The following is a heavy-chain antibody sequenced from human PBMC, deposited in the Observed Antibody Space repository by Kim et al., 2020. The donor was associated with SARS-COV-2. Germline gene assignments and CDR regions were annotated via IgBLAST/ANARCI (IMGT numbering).Heavy chain of an antibody. D-gene: IGHD6-19*01. CDR1: GFTFSSYD. CDR3: ARVGGGSGWPYFDY. J-gene: IGHJ4*02. Sequence: GGSLRLSCAASGFTFSSYDMHWVRQATGKGLEWVSAIGTAGDTYYPGSVKGRFTISRENAKNSLYLQMNSLRAGDTAVYYCARVGGGSGWPYFDYWGLGTLVTVSS. V-gene: IGHV3-13*01. CDR2: IGTAGDT.